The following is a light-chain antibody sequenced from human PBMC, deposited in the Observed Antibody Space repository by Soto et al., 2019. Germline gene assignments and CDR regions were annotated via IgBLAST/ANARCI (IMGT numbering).Light chain of an antibody. Sequence: RRTQKTYTLSASVGDRVTITCRASQSISSWLAWYQQKPGKAPKLLIYKASSLESGVPSRFSGSGSGTEFTLTISSLQPDDFATYYCQQYNSYSKPFG. CDR3: QQYNSYSKP. CDR2: KAS. CDR1: QSISSW. V-gene: IGKV1-5*03. J-gene: IGKJ2*01.